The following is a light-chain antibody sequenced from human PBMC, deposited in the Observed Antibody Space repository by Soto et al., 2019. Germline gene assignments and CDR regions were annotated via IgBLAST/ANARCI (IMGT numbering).Light chain of an antibody. V-gene: IGLV1-40*01. CDR3: HSYESSLSGWL. CDR1: SSNIGGGHD. Sequence: QSVLTQPPSVSGAPGQRVTISSRGSSSNIGGGHDVAWYQQLPGTAPKLLLYGNSNRPSGVPDRLSGSKAGPSASLSITGLQAEYEADYYCHSYESSLSGWLFGGGTQLTV. CDR2: GNS. J-gene: IGLJ3*02.